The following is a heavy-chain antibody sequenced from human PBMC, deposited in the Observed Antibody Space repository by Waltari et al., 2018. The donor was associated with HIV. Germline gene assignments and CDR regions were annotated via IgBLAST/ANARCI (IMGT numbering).Heavy chain of an antibody. CDR3: TKRRRGALFGDE. J-gene: IGHJ4*02. D-gene: IGHD3-3*01. Sequence: QVQLVQSGAEIKKPRASVRVSCKASGYSFIDFDINWVRRAPGRGLEWVGWRNPESGDAGYGHKLRGRFTLTRDTSTDTAYMEVDNLKSEDTAIYFCTKRRRGALFGDEWGQGTLVTVSS. V-gene: IGHV1-8*02. CDR2: RNPESGDA. CDR1: GYSFIDFD.